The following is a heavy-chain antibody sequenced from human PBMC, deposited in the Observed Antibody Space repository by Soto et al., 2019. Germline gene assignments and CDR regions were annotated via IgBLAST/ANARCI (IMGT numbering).Heavy chain of an antibody. D-gene: IGHD3-22*01. Sequence: GGSLRLSCAASGFTFSSYGMHWVRQAPGKGLEWVAVISYDGSNKYYADSVKGRFTISRDNSKNTLYLQMNSLRAEDTAVYYCAKPAQWLLRSSLDYWGQGALVTVS. CDR3: AKPAQWLLRSSLDY. CDR1: GFTFSSYG. V-gene: IGHV3-30*18. J-gene: IGHJ4*02. CDR2: ISYDGSNK.